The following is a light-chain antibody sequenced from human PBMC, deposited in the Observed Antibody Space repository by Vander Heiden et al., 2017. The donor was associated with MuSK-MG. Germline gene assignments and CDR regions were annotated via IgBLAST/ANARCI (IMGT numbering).Light chain of an antibody. CDR2: LGS. J-gene: IGKJ1*01. CDR3: MQALQTTWT. V-gene: IGKV2-28*01. CDR1: QSLLHSNGYNY. Sequence: DIVMTQSPLSLPVPPGEPASISCRSSQSLLHSNGYNYSDWYLQKPGQSPQLLIYLGSNRASGVPDRFSGSGAGTDFTLKISRVEAEDVGVYYCMQALQTTWTFGQGTKVEIK.